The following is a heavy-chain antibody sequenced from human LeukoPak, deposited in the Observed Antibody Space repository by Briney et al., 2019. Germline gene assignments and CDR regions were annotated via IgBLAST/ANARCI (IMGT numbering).Heavy chain of an antibody. Sequence: LETLSLTCTVSGGSISSSSYYWGWIRQPPGKGLEWIGSIYYSGSTYYNPSLKSRVTISVDTSKNQFSLKLSSVTAADTAVYYCARPHSSGRHYYYGMDAWGQGTTVTVSS. CDR1: GGSISSSSYY. CDR3: ARPHSSGRHYYYGMDA. V-gene: IGHV4-39*01. CDR2: IYYSGST. D-gene: IGHD6-19*01. J-gene: IGHJ6*02.